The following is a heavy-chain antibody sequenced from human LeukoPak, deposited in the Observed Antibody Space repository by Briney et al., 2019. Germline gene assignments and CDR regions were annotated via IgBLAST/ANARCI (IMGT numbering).Heavy chain of an antibody. J-gene: IGHJ4*02. V-gene: IGHV4-34*01. CDR1: GGSFSDYF. D-gene: IGHD5-24*01. CDR3: ARRRWLQPLDY. Sequence: ASETLSLTCAVYGGSFSDYFWSWIRQPPGKGLEWIGEINHSARTNYNPSLKSRVSISVDTSNNQFSLRLSSVTAADTAVYYCARRRWLQPLDYWGQGTLVIASS. CDR2: INHSART.